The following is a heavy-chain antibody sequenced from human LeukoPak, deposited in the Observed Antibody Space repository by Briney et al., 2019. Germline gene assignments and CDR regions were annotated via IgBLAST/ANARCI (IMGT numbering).Heavy chain of an antibody. CDR2: IYYSGST. Sequence: SQTLSLTCTLSRGSISRGGYYWSCIRQHPGNCLEWMGYIYYSGSTYYNPSLKSRVTISVDTSKNQFCLKLSSVTAADTAVYYCAREGSQEDVWGQGTTVTVSS. V-gene: IGHV4-31*03. CDR3: AREGSQEDV. J-gene: IGHJ6*02. CDR1: RGSISRGGYY.